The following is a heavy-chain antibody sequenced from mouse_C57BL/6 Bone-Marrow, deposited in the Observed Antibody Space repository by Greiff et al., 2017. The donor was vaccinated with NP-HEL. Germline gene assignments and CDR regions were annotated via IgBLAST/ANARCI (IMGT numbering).Heavy chain of an antibody. CDR3: ARRPRIYDGYWYAMDY. V-gene: IGHV2-6*03. J-gene: IGHJ4*01. CDR2: IWSDGST. Sequence: QVQLQQSGPGLVAPSQSLSITCTVSGFSLTSYGVHWVRQPPGKGLEWLVVIWSDGSTTYNSALKSRLSISKDNSKSQVFLKMNSLQTDDTAMYYCARRPRIYDGYWYAMDYWGQGTSVTVSS. CDR1: GFSLTSYG. D-gene: IGHD2-3*01.